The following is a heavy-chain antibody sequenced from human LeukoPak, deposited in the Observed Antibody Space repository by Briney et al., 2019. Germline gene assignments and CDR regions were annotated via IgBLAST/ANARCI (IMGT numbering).Heavy chain of an antibody. CDR1: GFTSSSFW. D-gene: IGHD3-22*01. CDR2: IRQDGSEK. Sequence: GGSLRLSYAASGFTSSSFWMGWVRQAPGKGLEWVANIRQDGSEKFYVDSVKGRFTISRDNAKNSLYLQMNSLRAEDTAVYYCARDKDDYYDSSGYYGYWGQGTLVTVSS. J-gene: IGHJ4*02. V-gene: IGHV3-7*01. CDR3: ARDKDDYYDSSGYYGY.